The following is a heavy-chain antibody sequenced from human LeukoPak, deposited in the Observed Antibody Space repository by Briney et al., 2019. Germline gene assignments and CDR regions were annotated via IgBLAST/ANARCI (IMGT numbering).Heavy chain of an antibody. CDR1: GFTFSSYS. CDR2: ISYDGSNK. D-gene: IGHD2-15*01. Sequence: GGSLRLSCTASGFTFSSYSLNWVRQAPGKGLEWVAVISYDGSNKYYADSVKGRFTISRDNSKNTLYLQMNSLRAEDTAVYYCARDALLGVVAATRLTGYFDYWGQGTLVTVSS. J-gene: IGHJ4*02. CDR3: ARDALLGVVAATRLTGYFDY. V-gene: IGHV3-30-3*01.